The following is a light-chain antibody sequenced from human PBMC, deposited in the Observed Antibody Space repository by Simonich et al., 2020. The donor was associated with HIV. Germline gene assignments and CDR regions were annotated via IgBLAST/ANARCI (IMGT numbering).Light chain of an antibody. V-gene: IGKV1-NL1*01. CDR2: AAS. J-gene: IGKJ1*01. CDR3: QQYYSTWT. CDR1: QGISNS. Sequence: DIQMTQSPSSLSASVGDRVTITCRASQGISNSLAWYQQKPGKAPKLLLYAASRLESGVPSRLSGSGSGTDYTLTISSLQPEDFATYYCQQYYSTWTFGQGTKVEIK.